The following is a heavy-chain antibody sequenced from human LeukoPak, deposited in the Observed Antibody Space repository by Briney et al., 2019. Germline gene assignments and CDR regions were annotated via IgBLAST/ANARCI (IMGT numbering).Heavy chain of an antibody. V-gene: IGHV3-53*01. CDR1: GFTVSSNY. CDR3: ARDLRPNYYYYGMDV. J-gene: IGHJ6*02. CDR2: IYSGGST. Sequence: GGSLRLSCAASGFTVSSNYMSWVRQAPGKGLEGVSVIYSGGSTYYADSVKGRFTISRDNSKNTLYLQMNSPRAEDTAVYYCARDLRPNYYYYGMDVWGQGTTVTVSS. D-gene: IGHD5/OR15-5a*01.